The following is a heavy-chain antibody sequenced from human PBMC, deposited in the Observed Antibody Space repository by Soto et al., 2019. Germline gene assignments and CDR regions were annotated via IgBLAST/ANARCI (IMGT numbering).Heavy chain of an antibody. Sequence: GGSLRLSCATSGFTFSTYTMNWVRQAPGKGLEWVSSISTSGDATYYEDSLRGRFTISRDNARASLYLQMDSLRAEDTAMYYCTKDGEPLWGQETMVTVS. V-gene: IGHV3-21*01. J-gene: IGHJ3*01. CDR1: GFTFSTYT. CDR2: ISTSGDAT. CDR3: TKDGEPL.